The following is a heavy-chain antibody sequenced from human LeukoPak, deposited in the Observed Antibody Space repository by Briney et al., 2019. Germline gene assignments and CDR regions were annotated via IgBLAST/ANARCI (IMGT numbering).Heavy chain of an antibody. CDR3: ARGPGGYSYGYEAEAGYGMDV. J-gene: IGHJ6*02. CDR2: IYTSGST. CDR1: GGSISNYY. D-gene: IGHD5-18*01. Sequence: SETLSLTCTVSGGSISNYYWSWIRQPAGKGLEWIGRIYTSGSTNYNPSLRSRVTMSVDTSKNQFSLKLSSVTAADTAMYYCARGPGGYSYGYEAEAGYGMDVWGQGTTVTVSS. V-gene: IGHV4-4*07.